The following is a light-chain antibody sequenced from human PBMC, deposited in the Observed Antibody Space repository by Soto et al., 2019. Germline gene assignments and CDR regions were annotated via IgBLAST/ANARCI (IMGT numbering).Light chain of an antibody. CDR1: QDISSY. J-gene: IGKJ4*02. V-gene: IGKV1-33*01. CDR2: DAS. Sequence: DIQMTQSPSSLSASVGDRVTITCQASQDISSYLNWYQQKPGNAPKLLIYDASNLDTGVPSRFSGSGSGTDSTSTISSLQAEVIATYYCQQYDYLPLTFGGGTKVEIK. CDR3: QQYDYLPLT.